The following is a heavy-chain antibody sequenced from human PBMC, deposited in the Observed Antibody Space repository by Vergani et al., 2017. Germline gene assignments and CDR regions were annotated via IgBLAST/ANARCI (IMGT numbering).Heavy chain of an antibody. CDR3: ARITHFKAGTVSYYYYYYMDV. CDR1: GGSISSSSYY. Sequence: QLQLQESGPGLVKPSETLSLTCTVSGGSISSSSYYWGWIRQPPGKGLEWIGEINHSGSTNYNPSLKSRVTISVDTSKNQFSLKLSSVTAADTAVYYCARITHFKAGTVSYYYYYYMDVWGKGTTVTVSS. CDR2: INHSGST. D-gene: IGHD6-19*01. J-gene: IGHJ6*03. V-gene: IGHV4-39*07.